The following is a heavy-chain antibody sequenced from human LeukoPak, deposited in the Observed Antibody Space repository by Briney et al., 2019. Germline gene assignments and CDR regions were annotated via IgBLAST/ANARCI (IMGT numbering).Heavy chain of an antibody. J-gene: IGHJ4*02. V-gene: IGHV1-2*02. Sequence: GASVKVSCKASGYTFTGYYMHWVRQAPGQGLEWMGWINPNSGGTNYAQKFQGRVTMTRDTSISTAYMELSRLRSDDTAVYYCAREDGLRSGSCCSIDYWGQGTLVTVSS. CDR2: INPNSGGT. D-gene: IGHD2-15*01. CDR3: AREDGLRSGSCCSIDY. CDR1: GYTFTGYY.